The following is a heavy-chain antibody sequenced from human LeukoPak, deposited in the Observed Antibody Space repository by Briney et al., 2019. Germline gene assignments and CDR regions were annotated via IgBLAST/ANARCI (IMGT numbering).Heavy chain of an antibody. D-gene: IGHD5-18*01. Sequence: PGGSLRLSCAASRFTFSTYWMHWVRQAPGKGLVWVSRINSDGSSTGYADSVKGRFTISRDNAKTSLYLQMNSLRAEDTAVYYCARHLSGVTGYTYGRGIDYWGQGTLVTVSS. J-gene: IGHJ4*02. V-gene: IGHV3-74*01. CDR1: RFTFSTYW. CDR3: ARHLSGVTGYTYGRGIDY. CDR2: INSDGSST.